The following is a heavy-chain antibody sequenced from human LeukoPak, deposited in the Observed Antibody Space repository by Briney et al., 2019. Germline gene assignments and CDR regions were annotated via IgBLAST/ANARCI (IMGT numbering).Heavy chain of an antibody. CDR2: IIPIFGTA. J-gene: IGHJ4*02. Sequence: EASVKVSCKASGGTFSSYAISWVRQAPGQGLEWMGGIIPIFGTANYAQKFQGRVTITADESTSTAYMELSSLRSEDTAVYYCARYSTVTTLIDYWGQGTLVTVSS. CDR3: ARYSTVTTLIDY. D-gene: IGHD4-17*01. V-gene: IGHV1-69*13. CDR1: GGTFSSYA.